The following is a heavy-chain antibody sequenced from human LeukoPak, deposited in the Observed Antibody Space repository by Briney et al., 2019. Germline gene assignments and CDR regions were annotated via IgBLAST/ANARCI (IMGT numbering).Heavy chain of an antibody. CDR3: ARSPVWEQPGEVYYMDV. Sequence: PGGSLRLSCAASGFTFSSYAMSWVRQAPGKGLEWVSAISGSGGSTYYADSVKGRFTISRDNAKNSLYLQMNSLRAEDTAVYYCARSPVWEQPGEVYYMDVWGKGTTVTVSS. J-gene: IGHJ6*03. D-gene: IGHD3-16*01. CDR1: GFTFSSYA. V-gene: IGHV3-23*01. CDR2: ISGSGGST.